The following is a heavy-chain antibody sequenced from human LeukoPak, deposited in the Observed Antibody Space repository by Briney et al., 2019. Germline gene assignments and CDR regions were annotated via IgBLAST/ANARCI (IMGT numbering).Heavy chain of an antibody. CDR1: GGSFSGYY. J-gene: IGHJ6*02. Sequence: PSETLSLTCAVYGGSFSGYYWSWIRQPPGKGLEWIGEINHSGSTNYNPSLKSRVTISVDTSKNQFSLKLSSVIAADTAVYYYARGLASSSWYSLTYYYYYYGMDVWGQGTTVTASS. D-gene: IGHD6-13*01. CDR2: INHSGST. V-gene: IGHV4-34*01. CDR3: ARGLASSSWYSLTYYYYYYGMDV.